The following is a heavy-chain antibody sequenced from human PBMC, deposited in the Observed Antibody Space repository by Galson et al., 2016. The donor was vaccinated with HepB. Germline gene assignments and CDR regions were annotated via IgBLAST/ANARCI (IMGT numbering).Heavy chain of an antibody. D-gene: IGHD1-26*01. J-gene: IGHJ6*02. CDR3: ARNSGKGDGMDV. Sequence: SVKVSCKASGHSLTGNYIHWFRQAPGQGPEWMGWIGSNSGDTKYPQKFQGWVTITRDTSISTAFMEVRGPKSDDTAVYYCARNSGKGDGMDVWGQGTTVTVSS. CDR1: GHSLTGNY. V-gene: IGHV1-2*04. CDR2: IGSNSGDT.